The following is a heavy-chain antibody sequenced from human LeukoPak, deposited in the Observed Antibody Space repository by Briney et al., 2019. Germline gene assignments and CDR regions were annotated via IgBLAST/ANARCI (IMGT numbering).Heavy chain of an antibody. CDR3: VKDESTLVVAATEFDY. V-gene: IGHV3-23*01. J-gene: IGHJ4*02. CDR2: ISGSGGST. Sequence: GGSLRLSCVVSGFTFSSHWMSWVRQAPGKGLEWVSAISGSGGSTYYADSVKGRFTISRDNSKNTLYLQMNSLRAEDTAVYYCVKDESTLVVAATEFDYWGQGTLVTVSS. CDR1: GFTFSSHW. D-gene: IGHD2-15*01.